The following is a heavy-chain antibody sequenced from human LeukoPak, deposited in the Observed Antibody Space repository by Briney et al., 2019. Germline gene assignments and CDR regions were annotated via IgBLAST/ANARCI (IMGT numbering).Heavy chain of an antibody. V-gene: IGHV3-53*01. J-gene: IGHJ4*02. CDR2: IYSGGST. Sequence: GGSLRLSCAASGFSVNNNYLTWVRQAPGKGLEWVSLIYSGGSTYYADSAKGRFTISRDNSKNTLYLQMNSLRAEDTAVYYCARVSSSGWRSFDDWGQGTLVTVSS. CDR1: GFSVNNNY. CDR3: ARVSSSGWRSFDD. D-gene: IGHD6-19*01.